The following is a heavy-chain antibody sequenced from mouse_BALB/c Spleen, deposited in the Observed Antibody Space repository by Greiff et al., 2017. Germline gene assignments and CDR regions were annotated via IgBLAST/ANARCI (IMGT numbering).Heavy chain of an antibody. D-gene: IGHD2-4*01. CDR3: ARFLYDYDVFDY. V-gene: IGHV3-8*02. CDR2: ISYSGST. CDR1: GDSITSGY. Sequence: DVMLVESGPSLVKPSQTLSLTCSVTGDSITSGYWNWIRKFPGNKLEYMGYISYSGSTYYNPSLKSRISITRDTSKNQYYLQLNSVTTEDTATYYCARFLYDYDVFDYWGQGTTLTVSS. J-gene: IGHJ2*01.